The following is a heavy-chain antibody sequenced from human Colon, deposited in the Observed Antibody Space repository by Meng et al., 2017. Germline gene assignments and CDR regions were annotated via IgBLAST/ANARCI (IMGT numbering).Heavy chain of an antibody. V-gene: IGHV2-5*02. CDR2: IYWDDDK. CDR1: WFSLSTSGVG. CDR3: AHTGWFGGQNWFDP. D-gene: IGHD3-10*01. J-gene: IGHJ5*02. Sequence: QISLKGPVPTQAKPPQTLQSTVPVSWFSLSTSGVGVGWIRQPPGKALEWLALIYWDDDKRYSPSLKSRLTITKDTSKNQVVLTMTNMDPVDTATYYCAHTGWFGGQNWFDPWGQGTLVTVSS.